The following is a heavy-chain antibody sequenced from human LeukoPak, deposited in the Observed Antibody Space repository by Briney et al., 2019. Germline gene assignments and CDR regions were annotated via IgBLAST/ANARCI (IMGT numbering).Heavy chain of an antibody. CDR2: FDSEDGET. J-gene: IGHJ6*02. Sequence: ASVKVSCKVSGYTLTELSMHWVRQAPGKGLEWMGGFDSEDGETIYAQKFQGRVTMTEDTSTDTAYMELSSLRSEDTAVYYCATEKVVGATRGGDYYYGMDVWGQGTTVTVSS. CDR3: ATEKVVGATRGGDYYYGMDV. V-gene: IGHV1-24*01. CDR1: GYTLTELS. D-gene: IGHD1-26*01.